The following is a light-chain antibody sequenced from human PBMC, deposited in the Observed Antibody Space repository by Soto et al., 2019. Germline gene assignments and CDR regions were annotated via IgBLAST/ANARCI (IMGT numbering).Light chain of an antibody. CDR3: QKYGSSPYT. V-gene: IGKV3-20*01. J-gene: IGKJ2*01. CDR2: GAS. Sequence: DIVLTQSPGTLSLSPGERATLSCRASQSVSSSYLAWYQQKPGQAPRLLIYGASSRATGIPDRFSGSGSGTDFTLTIGRLEPEDFAVYYCQKYGSSPYTFGQGTKLEIK. CDR1: QSVSSSY.